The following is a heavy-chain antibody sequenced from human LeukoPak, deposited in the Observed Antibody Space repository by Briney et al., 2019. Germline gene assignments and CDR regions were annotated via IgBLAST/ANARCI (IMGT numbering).Heavy chain of an antibody. CDR1: GFTFGSYA. V-gene: IGHV3-23*01. Sequence: GGSLRLSCAASGFTFGSYAMNWVRQAPGKGLEWVSTISGSGGSTYYADSVKGRFTISRDNAKNTLYMQMNSLRADDTAVYYCAKEKGSGSYYNYQYGMDVWGQGTTVTVSS. CDR2: ISGSGGST. CDR3: AKEKGSGSYYNYQYGMDV. D-gene: IGHD3-10*01. J-gene: IGHJ6*02.